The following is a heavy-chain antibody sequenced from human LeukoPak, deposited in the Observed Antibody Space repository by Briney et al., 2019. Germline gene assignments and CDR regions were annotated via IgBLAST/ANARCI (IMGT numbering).Heavy chain of an antibody. J-gene: IGHJ4*02. CDR2: IYHSVST. CDR3: ARDYYDSSGLSRARPHYYFDY. Sequence: PSETLSLTCAVSGYSISSGYYWGWIRQPPGKGLEWIGSIYHSVSTYYNPSLKSRVTISVDTSKNQFSLKLSSVTAADTAVYYCARDYYDSSGLSRARPHYYFDYWGQGTLVTVSS. D-gene: IGHD3-22*01. V-gene: IGHV4-38-2*02. CDR1: GYSISSGYY.